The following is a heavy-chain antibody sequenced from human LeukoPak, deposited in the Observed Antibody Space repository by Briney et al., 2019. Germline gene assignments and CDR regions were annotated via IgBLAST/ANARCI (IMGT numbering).Heavy chain of an antibody. D-gene: IGHD6-13*01. V-gene: IGHV4-39*07. CDR2: IYYSGST. CDR3: ARALGQLYSSSWYYFDY. CDR1: GGSISSSSYY. Sequence: SETLSLTCTVSGGSISSSSYYWGWIRQPPGKGLEWIGSIYYSGSTYYNPSLKSRVTISVDTSKNQFSLKLSSVTAADTAVYYCARALGQLYSSSWYYFDYWGQGTLVTVSS. J-gene: IGHJ4*02.